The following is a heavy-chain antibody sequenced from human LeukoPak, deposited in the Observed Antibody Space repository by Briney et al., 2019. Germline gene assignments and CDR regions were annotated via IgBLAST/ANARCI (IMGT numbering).Heavy chain of an antibody. Sequence: ASVKVSCKPSGYTFTGYYMHWVRQAPGQGLEWMGRINPNSVGTNYPQKFQGRVTMTRDKSISTDYMELSRLRSDDTAVYYCARGGRIQLWLLLDFDYWGQGNLVTVSS. CDR3: ARGGRIQLWLLLDFDY. CDR2: INPNSVGT. V-gene: IGHV1-2*06. D-gene: IGHD5-18*01. J-gene: IGHJ4*02. CDR1: GYTFTGYY.